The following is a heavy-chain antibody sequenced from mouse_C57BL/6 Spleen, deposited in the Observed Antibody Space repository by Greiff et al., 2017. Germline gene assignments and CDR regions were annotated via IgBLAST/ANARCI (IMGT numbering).Heavy chain of an antibody. Sequence: QVQLKQPGAELVMPGASVKLSCKASGYTFTSYWMHWVKQRPGQGLEWIGEIDPSDSYTNYNQKFKGKSTLTVDKSSSTAYMQLSSLTSEDSAVYYCARYGYYVSYAMDYWGQGTSVTVSS. V-gene: IGHV1-69*01. J-gene: IGHJ4*01. D-gene: IGHD2-3*01. CDR3: ARYGYYVSYAMDY. CDR2: IDPSDSYT. CDR1: GYTFTSYW.